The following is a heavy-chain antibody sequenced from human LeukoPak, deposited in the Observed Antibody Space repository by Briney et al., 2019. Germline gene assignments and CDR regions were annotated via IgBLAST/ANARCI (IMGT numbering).Heavy chain of an antibody. D-gene: IGHD3-9*01. V-gene: IGHV3-30*02. CDR1: GFTFSSYG. J-gene: IGHJ4*02. CDR3: VKDHGWLLYS. Sequence: GGSLRPSCAASGFTFSSYGMHWVRQAPGKGLEWVAFIRYDGSNKYYADSVKGRFTISRDNSKNTLYLQMNSLRADDTAVYYCVKDHGWLLYSWGQGTLVTVSS. CDR2: IRYDGSNK.